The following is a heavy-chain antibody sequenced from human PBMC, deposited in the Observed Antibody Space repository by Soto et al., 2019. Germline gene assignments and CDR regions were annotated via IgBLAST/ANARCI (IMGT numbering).Heavy chain of an antibody. D-gene: IGHD3-10*01. CDR3: ARHFVAVVIKGWGY. CDR2: IYYNGNA. J-gene: IGHJ4*02. CDR1: GGSISSYY. V-gene: IGHV4-59*04. Sequence: SETLSLTCTVSGGSISSYYWSWIRQPPGKGLEWIGYIYYNGNAYYNPSLRSRVSMSVDTSKNQFSLKLISVTAADTAVYYCARHFVAVVIKGWGYWGQGKLVTVSS.